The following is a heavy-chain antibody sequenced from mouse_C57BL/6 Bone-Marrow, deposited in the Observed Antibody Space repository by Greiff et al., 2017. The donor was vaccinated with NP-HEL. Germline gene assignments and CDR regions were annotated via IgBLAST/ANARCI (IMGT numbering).Heavy chain of an antibody. CDR1: GFTFSSYG. J-gene: IGHJ3*01. Sequence: EVQGVESGGDLVKPGGSLKLSCAASGFTFSSYGMSWVRQTPDKRLEWVATISSGGSYTYSPDSVKGRFTISRDNAKNTLYLQMSSLKSDDTAMYYCARQFPWFAYWGQGTLVTVSA. CDR2: ISSGGSYT. V-gene: IGHV5-6*01. CDR3: ARQFPWFAY.